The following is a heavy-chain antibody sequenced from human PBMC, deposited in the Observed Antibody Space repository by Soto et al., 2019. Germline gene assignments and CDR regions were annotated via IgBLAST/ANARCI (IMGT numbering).Heavy chain of an antibody. CDR3: ARDLSYYGMDV. CDR2: IWYDGSNK. Sequence: GGSLRLSCAASGFTFSSYGMHWVRQAPGKGLEWVAVIWYDGSNKYYADSAKGRFTISRDNSKNTLYLQMNSLRAEDTAVYYCARDLSYYGMDVWGQGTTVTVSS. J-gene: IGHJ6*02. V-gene: IGHV3-33*01. CDR1: GFTFSSYG.